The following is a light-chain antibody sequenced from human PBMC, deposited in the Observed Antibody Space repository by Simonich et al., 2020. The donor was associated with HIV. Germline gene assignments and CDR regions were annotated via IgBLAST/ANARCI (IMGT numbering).Light chain of an antibody. CDR1: QSVLHSSNNKNY. Sequence: DIVMTQSPDSLAVSLGERATINCKSSQSVLHSSNNKNYLVWYQQKPGQPPKLLIYWASTRESGVPDRFSGSGSGTEFTLTISSLQSEDFAVYYCQQYNNWPTFGQGTKVEIK. V-gene: IGKV4-1*01. CDR3: QQYNNWPT. CDR2: WAS. J-gene: IGKJ1*01.